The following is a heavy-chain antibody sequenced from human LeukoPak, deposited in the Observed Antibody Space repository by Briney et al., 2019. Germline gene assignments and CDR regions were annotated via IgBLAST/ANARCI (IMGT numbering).Heavy chain of an antibody. J-gene: IGHJ4*02. V-gene: IGHV3-23*01. D-gene: IGHD2-15*01. CDR1: GFTFSSYA. CDR2: ISGSGGST. CDR3: AKDPEVVVTATGFDY. Sequence: GGSLRLSCAASGFTFSSYAMTWVRQAPGKGLEWVSTISGSGGSTSYADSVKGRFTISRDNSKHTLYLQMNSLRAEDTAVYYCAKDPEVVVTATGFDYWGQGTLVTVSS.